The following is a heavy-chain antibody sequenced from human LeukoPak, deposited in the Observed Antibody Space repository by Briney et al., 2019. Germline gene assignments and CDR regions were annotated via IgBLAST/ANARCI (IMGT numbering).Heavy chain of an antibody. CDR1: GYTFTSYD. J-gene: IGHJ4*02. D-gene: IGHD1-26*01. Sequence: ASVKVSCKASGYTFTSYDINSVRQATGQGLEWMGWMNPNSGNTGYAQKFQGRVTITRNTSISTAYMELSSLRSEDTAVYYCARGRMGAKGHFDYWGQGTLVTVSS. CDR2: MNPNSGNT. V-gene: IGHV1-8*03. CDR3: ARGRMGAKGHFDY.